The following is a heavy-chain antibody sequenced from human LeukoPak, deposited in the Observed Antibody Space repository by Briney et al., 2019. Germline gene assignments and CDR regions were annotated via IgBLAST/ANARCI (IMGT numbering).Heavy chain of an antibody. J-gene: IGHJ4*02. V-gene: IGHV3-23*01. D-gene: IGHD2-2*01. CDR2: ISASGGST. CDR3: AKAPCSSTSCRYYFDY. Sequence: GGSLRLSCAASGFTFSNYAMSWVRQAPGRGLEWVSAISASGGSTYYADSVKGRFTISRDNSKNTLYLQMNSLRAEDTAVYYCAKAPCSSTSCRYYFDYWGQGSQVTVSS. CDR1: GFTFSNYA.